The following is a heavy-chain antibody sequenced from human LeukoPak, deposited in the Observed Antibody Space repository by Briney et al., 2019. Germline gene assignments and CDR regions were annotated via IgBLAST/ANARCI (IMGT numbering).Heavy chain of an antibody. D-gene: IGHD5-18*01. CDR2: ISATSRTI. CDR3: AKGGAMVTGFNDY. V-gene: IGHV3-48*01. CDR1: GFTFSTYT. J-gene: IGHJ4*02. Sequence: GGSLRLSCAASGFTFSTYTMNWVRQAPGKGLEWVSFISATSRTISYADSVKGRFTISRDNAKNSLYLLMNSLRAEDTAVYYCAKGGAMVTGFNDYWGQGTLVTVSS.